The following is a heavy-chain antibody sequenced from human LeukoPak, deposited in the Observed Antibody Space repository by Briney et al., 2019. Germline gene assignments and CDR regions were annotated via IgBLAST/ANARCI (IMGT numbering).Heavy chain of an antibody. J-gene: IGHJ3*02. CDR3: ARQRTYYDFWSGYYLQAFDI. CDR2: IYYSGST. CDR1: GGSISSSSYY. D-gene: IGHD3-3*01. Sequence: SETLSLTCTVSGGSISSSSYYWGWIRQPPGKGLEWIGSIYYSGSTYYNPSLKSRVTISVDTSKSQFSLKLSSVTAADTAVYYCARQRTYYDFWSGYYLQAFDIWGQGTMVTVSS. V-gene: IGHV4-39*01.